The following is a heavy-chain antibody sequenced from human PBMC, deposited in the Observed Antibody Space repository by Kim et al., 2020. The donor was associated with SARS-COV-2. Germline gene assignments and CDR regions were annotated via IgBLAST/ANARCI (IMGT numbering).Heavy chain of an antibody. J-gene: IGHJ4*02. Sequence: GGSLRLSCAASGFTFSSYSMNWVRQAPGKGLEWVSSISSSSSYIYYADSVKGRFTISRDNAKNSLYLQMNSLRAEDTAVYYCARDEKATSLATYRYCSSTSCYFNYWGQGTLVTVSS. V-gene: IGHV3-21*01. CDR2: ISSSSSYI. D-gene: IGHD2-2*01. CDR3: ARDEKATSLATYRYCSSTSCYFNY. CDR1: GFTFSSYS.